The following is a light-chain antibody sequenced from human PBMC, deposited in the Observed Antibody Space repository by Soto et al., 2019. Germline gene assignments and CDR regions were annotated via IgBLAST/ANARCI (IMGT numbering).Light chain of an antibody. CDR1: SGHNSYA. CDR2: LNSDGSH. CDR3: QTWSTDIRV. J-gene: IGLJ3*02. Sequence: QSVLTQPASVSGSPGQSITISCTLSSGHNSYAIAWHQQQPEKGPRYLMKLNSDGSHSKGDGIPDRFSGSSSGAERYLTISSLQSEDEADYYCQTWSTDIRVFGGGTKLTVL. V-gene: IGLV4-69*01.